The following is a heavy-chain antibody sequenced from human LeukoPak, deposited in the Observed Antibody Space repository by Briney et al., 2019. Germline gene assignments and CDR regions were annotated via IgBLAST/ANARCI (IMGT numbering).Heavy chain of an antibody. CDR1: GYTFTGYY. V-gene: IGHV1-2*02. CDR3: ARGVYYGSGSDPRGLDP. D-gene: IGHD3-10*01. J-gene: IGHJ5*02. CDR2: IKPNSGGT. Sequence: RASVKVSCKASGYTFTGYYMHWVRQAPGQGLEWMGWIKPNSGGTNYAQKFQGRVTMTRDTSISTAYMELSRLRSDDTAVYYCARGVYYGSGSDPRGLDPWGQGTLVTVSS.